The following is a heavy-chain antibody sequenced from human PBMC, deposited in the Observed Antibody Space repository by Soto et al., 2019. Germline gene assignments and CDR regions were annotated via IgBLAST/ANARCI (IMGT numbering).Heavy chain of an antibody. CDR1: GGSINNYY. CDR2: GYYTGST. V-gene: IGHV4-59*01. Sequence: QVQLQESGPGLVKSSETLSLTCTVSGGSINNYYWTWIRQPPGKGLEWIGYGYYTGSTSYHPSLPCRATISPATPMTQFSLTLTSVTAADTAMSFCARYSPPKKSYDSNTRWFDPWGPGTLVAVSS. CDR3: ARYSPPKKSYDSNTRWFDP. J-gene: IGHJ5*02. D-gene: IGHD3-22*01.